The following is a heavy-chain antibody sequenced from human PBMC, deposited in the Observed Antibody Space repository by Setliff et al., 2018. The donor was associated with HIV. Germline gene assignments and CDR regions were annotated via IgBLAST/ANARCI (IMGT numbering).Heavy chain of an antibody. CDR2: IYRGGST. J-gene: IGHJ6*02. V-gene: IGHV3-53*05. CDR3: ARDCRVGWVFTYGMDV. D-gene: IGHD6-13*01. Sequence: GGSLRLSCAASGFTVSSNYMSWVRQAPGKGLEWVSVIYRGGSTYYADSVKGRFTISRDNSKNTLFLQMNSLRPEDTAVYYCARDCRVGWVFTYGMDVWGQGTLVTVSS. CDR1: GFTVSSNY.